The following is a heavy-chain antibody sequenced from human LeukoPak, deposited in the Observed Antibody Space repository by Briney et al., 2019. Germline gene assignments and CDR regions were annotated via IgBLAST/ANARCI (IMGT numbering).Heavy chain of an antibody. CDR2: IYSDNIT. J-gene: IGHJ4*02. D-gene: IGHD3-22*01. Sequence: GGSLRLSCAASGFTVSSNYMSWVRQAPGKGLEWVSVIYSDNITYYADSVKGRFTISRDNSKNTLYLQMNSLRAEDTAVYYCAKGTYYYDSSGYYGGYYFDYWGQGTLVTVSS. CDR1: GFTVSSNY. CDR3: AKGTYYYDSSGYYGGYYFDY. V-gene: IGHV3-66*01.